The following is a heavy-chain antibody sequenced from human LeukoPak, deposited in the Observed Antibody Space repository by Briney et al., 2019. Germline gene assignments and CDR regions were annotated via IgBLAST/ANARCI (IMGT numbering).Heavy chain of an antibody. Sequence: PGGSLRLSCAASGFTFSSSAMSWVRQAPGKGLEWVSAITGSGGNTEYADSVKGRFTISRDNSKNTSYLQMNSLRAEDTAVYYCAKSGSVWYYFDYWGQGTLVTVSS. J-gene: IGHJ4*02. CDR2: ITGSGGNT. D-gene: IGHD6-19*01. V-gene: IGHV3-23*01. CDR1: GFTFSSSA. CDR3: AKSGSVWYYFDY.